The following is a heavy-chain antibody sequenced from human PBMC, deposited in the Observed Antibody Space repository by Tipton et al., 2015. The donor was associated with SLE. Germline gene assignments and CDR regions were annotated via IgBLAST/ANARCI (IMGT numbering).Heavy chain of an antibody. CDR2: IYYSGST. D-gene: IGHD6-13*01. CDR3: ASQLAAAGTWSY. V-gene: IGHV4-39*01. Sequence: TLSLTCTVSGGSISSSSYYWGWIRQPPGKGLEWIGSIYYSGSTYYNPSLKSRVTISVDTSKNQFSLKLSSVTAADTAVYYCASQLAAAGTWSYRGQGTLVTVSS. CDR1: GGSISSSSYY. J-gene: IGHJ4*02.